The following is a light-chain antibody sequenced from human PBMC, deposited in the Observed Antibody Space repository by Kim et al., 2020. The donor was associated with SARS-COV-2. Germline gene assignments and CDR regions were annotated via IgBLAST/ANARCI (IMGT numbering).Light chain of an antibody. CDR1: SSNIGSDF. J-gene: IGLJ3*02. Sequence: GQKVTISCSGTSSNIGSDFVSWYQHGPGTAPKLLIYDDNKRPSGIADRFFGSKSGTSATLGIPGLQTGDEAIYYCGTWDSSLSAWVFGGGTQLTVL. CDR2: DDN. V-gene: IGLV1-51*01. CDR3: GTWDSSLSAWV.